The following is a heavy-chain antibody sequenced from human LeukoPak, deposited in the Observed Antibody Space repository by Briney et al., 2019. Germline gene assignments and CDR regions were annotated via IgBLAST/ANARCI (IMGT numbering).Heavy chain of an antibody. CDR3: AKDDTSGWYDY. J-gene: IGHJ4*02. D-gene: IGHD6-19*01. V-gene: IGHV3-74*03. CDR1: GFTFSGHW. CDR2: INERGTDS. Sequence: PGGSLRLSCTASGFTFSGHWIRWVRQPPGMGLVWVSRINERGTDSMYAESVKGRFTISRDNAKNTVYLQMNSLRAEDTAVFYCAKDDTSGWYDYWGQGTLVTVSS.